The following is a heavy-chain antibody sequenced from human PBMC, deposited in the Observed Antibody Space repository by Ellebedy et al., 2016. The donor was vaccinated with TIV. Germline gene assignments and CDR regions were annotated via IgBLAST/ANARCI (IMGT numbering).Heavy chain of an antibody. CDR3: AKGNYVWGSYRQSTGSDY. Sequence: PGGSLRLSCIVSGFTFSSYVMHWVRQAPGKGLEWVAFIWYDGSDIYYADSVKGRFTLSRDNSKSTLYLQMNSLRPEDTAVYYCAKGNYVWGSYRQSTGSDYWGPGTLVTVSS. CDR2: IWYDGSDI. V-gene: IGHV3-30*02. CDR1: GFTFSSYV. J-gene: IGHJ4*02. D-gene: IGHD3-16*02.